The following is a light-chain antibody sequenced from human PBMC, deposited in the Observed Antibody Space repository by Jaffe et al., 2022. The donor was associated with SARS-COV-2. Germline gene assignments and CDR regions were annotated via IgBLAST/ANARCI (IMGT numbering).Light chain of an antibody. CDR1: SLRSYY. CDR2: GKN. J-gene: IGLJ2*01. V-gene: IGLV3-19*01. CDR3: NSRDSSGNHFPHVV. Sequence: SSELTQDPAVSVALGQTVRITCQGDSLRSYYASWYQQKPGQAPVLVIYGKNNRPSGIPDRFSGSSSGNTASLTITGAQAEDEADYYCNSRDSSGNHFPHVVFGGGTKLTVL.